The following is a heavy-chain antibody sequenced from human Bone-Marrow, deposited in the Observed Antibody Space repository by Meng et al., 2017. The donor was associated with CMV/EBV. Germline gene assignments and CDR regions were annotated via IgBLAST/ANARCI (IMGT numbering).Heavy chain of an antibody. CDR3: AKHHEGNPDYYYGMDV. Sequence: GESLKISCAASGFTFSSYGMHWVRQAPGKGLEWVAFIRYDGSNKYYADSVKGRFTISRDNSKNTLYLQMNSLRAEDTAVYYCAKHHEGNPDYYYGMDVWGQGTTVTVSS. J-gene: IGHJ6*02. CDR1: GFTFSSYG. V-gene: IGHV3-30*02. CDR2: IRYDGSNK. D-gene: IGHD1-14*01.